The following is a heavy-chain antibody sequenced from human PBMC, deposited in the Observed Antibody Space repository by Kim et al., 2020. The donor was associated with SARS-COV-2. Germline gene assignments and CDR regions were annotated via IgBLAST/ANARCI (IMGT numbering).Heavy chain of an antibody. J-gene: IGHJ3*02. Sequence: ASVKVSCKASGYTFTSYTMNWLRQAPGQGLEWMGWINTNTGNPTYAQGFTGRFVFSLDTSVSTAYLQISSLKAEDTAVYYCARDQDILTGYYLTLAAFDIWGQGTMVTVSS. CDR3: ARDQDILTGYYLTLAAFDI. V-gene: IGHV7-4-1*02. CDR2: INTNTGNP. CDR1: GYTFTSYT. D-gene: IGHD3-9*01.